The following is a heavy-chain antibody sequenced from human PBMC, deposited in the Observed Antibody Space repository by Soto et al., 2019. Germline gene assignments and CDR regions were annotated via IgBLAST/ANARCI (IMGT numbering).Heavy chain of an antibody. CDR2: INPSGGST. J-gene: IGHJ4*02. V-gene: IGHV1-46*01. Sequence: GASVKVSCKASGYTFTNSGISWVRQAPGQGLEWMGIINPSGGSTSYAQKFQGRVTMTRDTSTSTVYMELSSLRSEDTAVYYCARFPRVYGDYVYYFDYWGQGTLVTVSS. D-gene: IGHD4-17*01. CDR3: ARFPRVYGDYVYYFDY. CDR1: GYTFTNSG.